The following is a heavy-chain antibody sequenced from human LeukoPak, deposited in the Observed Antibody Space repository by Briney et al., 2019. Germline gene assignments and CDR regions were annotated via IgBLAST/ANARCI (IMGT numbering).Heavy chain of an antibody. CDR2: IYYSGST. CDR1: GGSISSYY. V-gene: IGHV4-59*08. Sequence: PSETLSHTCTVSGGSISSYYWSWIRQPPGKGLEWIGYIYYSGSTNYNPSLKSRVTISVDTSKNQFSLKLSSVTAADTAVYYCVTYYDILTGNDAFDIWGQGTMVTVSS. J-gene: IGHJ3*02. D-gene: IGHD3-9*01. CDR3: VTYYDILTGNDAFDI.